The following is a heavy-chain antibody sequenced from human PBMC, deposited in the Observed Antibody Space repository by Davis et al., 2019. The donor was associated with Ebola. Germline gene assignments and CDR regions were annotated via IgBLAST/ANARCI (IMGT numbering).Heavy chain of an antibody. CDR1: GFTFSSYW. V-gene: IGHV3-74*01. Sequence: HTGGSLRLSCAASGFTFSSYWMHWVRQAPGKGLVWVSRINSDGSSTSYADSVKGRFTISRDNAKNTLYLQMNSLRAEDTAVYYCARCPRAYWYFDLWGRGTLVTVSS. CDR3: ARCPRAYWYFDL. CDR2: INSDGSST. D-gene: IGHD3-10*01. J-gene: IGHJ2*01.